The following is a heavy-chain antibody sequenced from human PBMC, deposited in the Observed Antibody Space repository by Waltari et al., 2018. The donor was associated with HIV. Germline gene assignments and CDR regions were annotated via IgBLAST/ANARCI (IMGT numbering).Heavy chain of an antibody. CDR2: IKEDGSEI. Sequence: EVRLVESGGGLVQPGGSLRLSCAASGFTFSSSWMTWVSQAPGKGLEWVANIKEDGSEIHYVDSVKGRFTISRDNAKNSLYLQMNSLRAEDTAVYYCARRQQLTDWGQGTLVTVSS. V-gene: IGHV3-7*01. CDR3: ARRQQLTD. CDR1: GFTFSSSW. J-gene: IGHJ4*02. D-gene: IGHD6-13*01.